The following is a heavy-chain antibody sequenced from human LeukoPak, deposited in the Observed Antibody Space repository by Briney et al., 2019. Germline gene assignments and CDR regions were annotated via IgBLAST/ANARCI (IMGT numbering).Heavy chain of an antibody. CDR2: IDPSDSYT. CDR1: GYSFTSYW. D-gene: IGHD2-15*01. Sequence: HGESLRISCKGYGYSFTSYWIIWVRQMPGKGLEWMGRIDPSDSYTNYSPSLQGHVTISADKSISAAYLQWSNLKASDTAMYYCARARGDHYSLDYWGRGTVVTVSS. J-gene: IGHJ4*02. V-gene: IGHV5-10-1*01. CDR3: ARARGDHYSLDY.